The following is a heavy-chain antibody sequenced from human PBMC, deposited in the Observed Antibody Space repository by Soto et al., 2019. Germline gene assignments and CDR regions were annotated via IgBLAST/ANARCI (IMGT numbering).Heavy chain of an antibody. V-gene: IGHV1-46*01. CDR2: INTSGGRK. CDR1: GYTFTSYY. J-gene: IGHJ6*02. D-gene: IGHD6-6*01. Sequence: ASVKVSCKASGYTFTSYYIHCVRQAPGQGXEWMGIINTSGGRKSYAQKFQGRVTMTRDKSKSTVYMELSSLRSEDTAVYYCARDQLSVGSSSIKYYYGMDVWGQGTTVTVSS. CDR3: ARDQLSVGSSSIKYYYGMDV.